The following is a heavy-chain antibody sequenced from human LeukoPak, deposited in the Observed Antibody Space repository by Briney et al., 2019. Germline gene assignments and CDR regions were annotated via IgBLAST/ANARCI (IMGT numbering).Heavy chain of an antibody. V-gene: IGHV3-23*01. CDR2: ISRRDDYT. CDR3: ANDYRSGSFHDF. Sequence: PGGSLRLSCAASGFTFSSYAMSWVRQPPGKGLEWVSVISRRDDYTYYADSVKGRFTISRDNSKNPLYLQMNTLRAEDTAVYYCANDYRSGSFHDFWGQGTLVTVSS. CDR1: GFTFSSYA. J-gene: IGHJ4*02. D-gene: IGHD3-10*01.